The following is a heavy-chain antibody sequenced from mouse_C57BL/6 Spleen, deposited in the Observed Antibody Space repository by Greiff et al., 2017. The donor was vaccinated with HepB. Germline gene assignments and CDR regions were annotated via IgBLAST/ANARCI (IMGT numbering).Heavy chain of an antibody. D-gene: IGHD2-5*01. V-gene: IGHV7-3*01. CDR1: GFTFTDYY. CDR3: ARYSYYSNYGGAMDY. Sequence: EVQLVESGGGLVQPGGSLSLSCAASGFTFTDYYMSWVRQPPGKALEWLGFIRNKANGYTTEYSASVKGRFTISRDNSQRILYLQINALRAENSATYDLARYSYYSNYGGAMDYWVQGTSVTVSS. CDR2: IRNKANGYTT. J-gene: IGHJ4*01.